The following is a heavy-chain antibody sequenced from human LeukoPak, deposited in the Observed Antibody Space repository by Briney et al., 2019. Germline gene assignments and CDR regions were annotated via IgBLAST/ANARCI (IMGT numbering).Heavy chain of an antibody. CDR1: GYTFTSYG. CDR3: ARVRRKNPGIAVAGYGTFDY. J-gene: IGHJ4*02. D-gene: IGHD6-19*01. Sequence: ASVKVSCKASGYTFTSYGISWVRQAPGQGLEWMGWISAYNGNTNYAQKLQGRVTMTTDTSTSTAYMELRSLRSDDTAVYYCARVRRKNPGIAVAGYGTFDYWGQGTLVTVSS. V-gene: IGHV1-18*01. CDR2: ISAYNGNT.